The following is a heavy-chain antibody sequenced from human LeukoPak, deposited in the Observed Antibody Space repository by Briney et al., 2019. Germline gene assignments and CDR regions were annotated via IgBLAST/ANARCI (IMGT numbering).Heavy chain of an antibody. CDR3: AREATVATEAHYYYGMDV. CDR1: GYTFTGYY. CDR2: INPNSGGT. Sequence: GASVKVSCKASGYTFTGYYMHWVRQAPGQGLEWMGWINPNSGGTNYAQKFQGWVTMTRDTSISTAYMELSRLRSDDTAVYYCAREATVATEAHYYYGMDVWGKGTTVTVSS. V-gene: IGHV1-2*04. J-gene: IGHJ6*04. D-gene: IGHD5-12*01.